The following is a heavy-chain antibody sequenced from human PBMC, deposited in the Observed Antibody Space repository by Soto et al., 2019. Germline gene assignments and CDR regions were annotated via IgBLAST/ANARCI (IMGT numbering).Heavy chain of an antibody. D-gene: IGHD2-21*02. CDR1: GESISSSSYY. Sequence: SETLSLTCIVSGESISSSSYYWGWIRQPPGKGLEWIGSIYYSGRTYYNPSFKSRVTISIDTSKNQFSLKLSSVTATDTAVYYCARQRTKVVTQAYFDHWGQGALVTVSS. J-gene: IGHJ4*02. CDR2: IYYSGRT. V-gene: IGHV4-39*01. CDR3: ARQRTKVVTQAYFDH.